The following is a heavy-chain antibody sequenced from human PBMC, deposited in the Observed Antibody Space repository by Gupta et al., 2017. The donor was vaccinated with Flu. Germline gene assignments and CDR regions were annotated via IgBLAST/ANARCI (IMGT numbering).Heavy chain of an antibody. CDR2: VDSEDGET. CDR1: GCTFTDYY. CDR3: AYSRTYYRPFDY. D-gene: IGHD3-22*01. V-gene: IGHV1-69-2*01. J-gene: IGHJ4*02. Sequence: EVQLVQSGAEVKKAGTTVKISCKVYGCTFTDYYIHWVRQAPGKGLEWMGRVDSEDGETIYAEKFQVRITITTDTSADTAYMELRSLTSEDTAVYYCAYSRTYYRPFDYWGQGVLVTGSS.